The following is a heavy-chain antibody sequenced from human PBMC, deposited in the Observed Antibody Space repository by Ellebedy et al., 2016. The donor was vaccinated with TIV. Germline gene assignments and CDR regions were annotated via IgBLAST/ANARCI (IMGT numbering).Heavy chain of an antibody. J-gene: IGHJ4*02. CDR2: IKQDGSET. Sequence: GESLKISXVASGFSFNSYWMSWVRQAPGKGLEWVANIKQDGSETYYVDSVKGRFTISRDNSKNTLYLQMNSLRAEDTAVYYCAKVSLTIFGVHDFDYWGQGTLVTVSS. V-gene: IGHV3-7*03. D-gene: IGHD3-3*01. CDR1: GFSFNSYW. CDR3: AKVSLTIFGVHDFDY.